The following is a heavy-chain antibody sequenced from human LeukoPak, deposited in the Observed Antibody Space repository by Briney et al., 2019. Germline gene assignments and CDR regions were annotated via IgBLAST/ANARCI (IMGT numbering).Heavy chain of an antibody. CDR3: ARGGLLEYYDFWSGYHAYFDY. Sequence: SETLSLTCTVSGGSISSSSYYWGWIRQPPGKGLEWIGSIYYSGSTYYNPSLRSRVTISVDTSKNQSSLKLSSVTAADTAVYYCARGGLLEYYDFWSGYHAYFDYWGQGTLVTVSS. J-gene: IGHJ4*02. CDR1: GGSISSSSYY. V-gene: IGHV4-39*01. D-gene: IGHD3-3*01. CDR2: IYYSGST.